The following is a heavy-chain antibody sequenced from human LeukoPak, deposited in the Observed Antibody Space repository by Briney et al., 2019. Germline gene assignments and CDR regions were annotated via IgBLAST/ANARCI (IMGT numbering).Heavy chain of an antibody. D-gene: IGHD2-15*01. J-gene: IGHJ4*02. CDR2: IYYSGST. CDR1: GGSISIYY. V-gene: IGHV4-59*01. CDR3: ARVSWVCSGGSCYYYFDY. Sequence: SETLSLTCTVSGGSISIYYWSWIRQPPGKGLEWIGYIYYSGSTNYNPSLKSRVTISVDTSKNQFSLKLSSVTAADTAVYYCARVSWVCSGGSCYYYFDYWGQGTLVTVSS.